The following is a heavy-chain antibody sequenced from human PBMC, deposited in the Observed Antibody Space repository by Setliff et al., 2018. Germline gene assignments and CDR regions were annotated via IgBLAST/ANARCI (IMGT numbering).Heavy chain of an antibody. Sequence: GESLKISCKASGYNFINYWIGWVRQMPGKGLEWMGIIYPGDSNTRYSPSFQGQVTISADKSINTAYLQWSSLKASDTAMYYCARLGAPASHDAFDIWGQGTMVTVSS. D-gene: IGHD6-25*01. CDR2: IYPGDSNT. CDR3: ARLGAPASHDAFDI. J-gene: IGHJ3*02. V-gene: IGHV5-51*03. CDR1: GYNFINYW.